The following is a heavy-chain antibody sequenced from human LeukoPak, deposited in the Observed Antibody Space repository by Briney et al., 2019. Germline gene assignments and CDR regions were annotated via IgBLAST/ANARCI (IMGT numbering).Heavy chain of an antibody. J-gene: IGHJ5*02. CDR1: GYTFTGYY. CDR2: ISPSSGAT. CDR3: ARDQDGSGSYYLS. D-gene: IGHD3-10*01. Sequence: ASVKVSCKASGYTFTGYYMHWVRQAPGQGLEWMGRISPSSGATDLAQKLRGRVTMTRDTSINTAYVELTRLRSDDTAVYYCARDQDGSGSYYLSWGQGTLVTVSS. V-gene: IGHV1-2*06.